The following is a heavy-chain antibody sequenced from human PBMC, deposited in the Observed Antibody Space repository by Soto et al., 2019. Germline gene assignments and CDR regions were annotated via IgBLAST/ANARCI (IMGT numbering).Heavy chain of an antibody. Sequence: QVQLVQSGAEVKKPGSSVKVSCKASGGTFNSYAISWVRQAPGQGLEWMGGIIPIFGTANYAQKFQGRVTITADESTSTAYMGLSSLRSEDTAVYYCASTPRRVRGVPGWYFDLWGRGTLVTVSS. CDR3: ASTPRRVRGVPGWYFDL. CDR1: GGTFNSYA. CDR2: IIPIFGTA. D-gene: IGHD3-10*01. J-gene: IGHJ2*01. V-gene: IGHV1-69*01.